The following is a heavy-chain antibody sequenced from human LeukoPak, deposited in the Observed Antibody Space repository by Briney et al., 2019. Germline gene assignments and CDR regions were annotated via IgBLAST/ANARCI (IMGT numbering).Heavy chain of an antibody. CDR3: ASGNWNY. V-gene: IGHV3-23*01. CDR2: FGRSGSDT. D-gene: IGHD4-23*01. Sequence: GGSLRLSCAASGFTFGTSAMSWVRQAPGKGPEWVSTFGRSGSDTYYSDSVKGRFTISRDNAKNSLYLQMNSLRAEDTAVYYCASGNWNYWGQGTLVTVSS. J-gene: IGHJ4*02. CDR1: GFTFGTSA.